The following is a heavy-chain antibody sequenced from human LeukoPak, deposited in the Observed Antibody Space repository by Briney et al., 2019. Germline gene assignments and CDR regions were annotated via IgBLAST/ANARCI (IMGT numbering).Heavy chain of an antibody. J-gene: IGHJ4*02. V-gene: IGHV3-23*01. CDR1: GLTFSNAW. CDR2: ISGSGGST. Sequence: GALRLSCAASGLTFSNAWMSWVRQAPGKGLEWVSAISGSGGSTYYADSVKGRVTISRDNSKNTLYLQMNSLRAEDTAVYYCAKDQRGIAAAGDYWGQGTLVTVSS. CDR3: AKDQRGIAAAGDY. D-gene: IGHD6-13*01.